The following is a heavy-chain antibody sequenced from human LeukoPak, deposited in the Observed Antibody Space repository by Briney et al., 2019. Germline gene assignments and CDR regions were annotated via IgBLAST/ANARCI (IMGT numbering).Heavy chain of an antibody. CDR2: IHTGGNT. D-gene: IGHD3-22*01. V-gene: IGHV3-66*01. CDR1: GFSVSSKY. Sequence: GGSLRLSCAASGFSVSSKYMSWVRQAPGKGLQWVSIIHTGGNTYYADSVKGRFTNSRDNSENTLYLQMNSLRAEDTAVYYCASGAGDSYNYYSMDVWGQGTTVTVSS. CDR3: ASGAGDSYNYYSMDV. J-gene: IGHJ6*02.